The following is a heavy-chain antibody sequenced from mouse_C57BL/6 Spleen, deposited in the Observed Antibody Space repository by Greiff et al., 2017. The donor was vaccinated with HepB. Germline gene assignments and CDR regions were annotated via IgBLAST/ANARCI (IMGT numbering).Heavy chain of an antibody. D-gene: IGHD1-1*01. J-gene: IGHJ1*03. CDR3: ARYGTYYYGSREYFDV. Sequence: VQLQQSGAELVRPGSSVKLSCKASGYTFTSYWMHWVKQRPIQGLEWIGNIDPSDSETHYNQKFKDKATLTVDKSSSTAYMQLSSLTSEDSAVYYCARYGTYYYGSREYFDVWGTGTTVTVSS. CDR1: GYTFTSYW. CDR2: IDPSDSET. V-gene: IGHV1-52*01.